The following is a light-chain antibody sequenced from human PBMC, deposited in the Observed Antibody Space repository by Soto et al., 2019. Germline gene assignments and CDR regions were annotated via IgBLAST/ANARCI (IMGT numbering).Light chain of an antibody. CDR3: QQYGGSPRIT. CDR1: QTVIRN. J-gene: IGKJ5*01. CDR2: GAS. Sequence: EIVMTQSPATLSVSPGERATLSCRASQTVIRNLAWYQQKPGQTPRLLIYGASNRATGIPDRFSGSGSGTDFTLIINRLEPEDVAIYYCQQYGGSPRITFGQGTRLEI. V-gene: IGKV3-20*01.